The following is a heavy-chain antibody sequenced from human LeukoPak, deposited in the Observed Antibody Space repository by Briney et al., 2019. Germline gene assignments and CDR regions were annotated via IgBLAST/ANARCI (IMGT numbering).Heavy chain of an antibody. Sequence: GGSLRLSCAASGFTFSSYSMIWVRQAPGKGLEWVSSISSSSSYIYDADSVKGRFTISGDNAKNSLYLQMNSLRAEDTAVYYCARGRPQYYDFWSGPTPGDYWGQGTLVTVSS. J-gene: IGHJ4*02. CDR2: ISSSSSYI. D-gene: IGHD3-3*01. V-gene: IGHV3-21*01. CDR1: GFTFSSYS. CDR3: ARGRPQYYDFWSGPTPGDY.